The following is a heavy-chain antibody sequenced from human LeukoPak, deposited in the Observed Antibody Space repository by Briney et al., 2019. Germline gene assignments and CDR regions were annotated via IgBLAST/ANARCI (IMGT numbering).Heavy chain of an antibody. CDR3: AREAPGEGYDYSVDY. J-gene: IGHJ4*02. Sequence: PSETLSLTCTVSGGSISSSSYYRGWIRQPPGKGLEWIGSIYYSGSTYYNPSLKSRVTISVDTSKNQFSLKLSSVTAADTAVYYCAREAPGEGYDYSVDYWGQGTLVTVSS. D-gene: IGHD5-12*01. V-gene: IGHV4-39*07. CDR1: GGSISSSSYY. CDR2: IYYSGST.